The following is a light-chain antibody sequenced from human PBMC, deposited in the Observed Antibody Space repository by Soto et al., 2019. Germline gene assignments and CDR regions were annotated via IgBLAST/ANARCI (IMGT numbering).Light chain of an antibody. J-gene: IGLJ2*01. V-gene: IGLV2-14*03. CDR3: SSYTSTSTVV. CDR2: DVS. CDR1: NTDVGAYNY. Sequence: QSALTQPASVSGSPGQSITISCTGTNTDVGAYNYVCWYQHHPGKAPELMIYDVSNRPSGVSNRFSGSKSGNTASLTISGLQTEDEADYFCSSYTSTSTVVFGGGTKVTVL.